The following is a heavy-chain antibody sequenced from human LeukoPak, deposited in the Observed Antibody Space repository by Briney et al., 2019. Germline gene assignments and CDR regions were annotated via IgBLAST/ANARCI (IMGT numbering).Heavy chain of an antibody. CDR2: IIPIFGTA. CDR3: ARALPLGDYGGDAFDI. V-gene: IGHV1-69*01. D-gene: IGHD4-17*01. Sequence: GASVKGSCKASGGTFSSYAISWVRRAPGQGLEWMGGIIPIFGTANYAQKFQGRVTITADESTSTAYMELSSLRSEDTAVYYCARALPLGDYGGDAFDIWGQGTMVTVSS. CDR1: GGTFSSYA. J-gene: IGHJ3*02.